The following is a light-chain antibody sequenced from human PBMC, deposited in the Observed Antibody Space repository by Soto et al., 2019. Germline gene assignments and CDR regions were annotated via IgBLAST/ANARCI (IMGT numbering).Light chain of an antibody. CDR1: SGHSTYI. CDR2: LEGSGSY. CDR3: ETGDSNTR. V-gene: IGLV4-60*02. Sequence: QPVLTQSSSASASLGSSVKLTCTLSSGHSTYIIAWHQQQPGKAPRYLMKLEGSGSYNKGSGVPDRFSGSSSGADRYLTISHLQFEDEADYSCETGDSNTRFGGGTKLTVL. J-gene: IGLJ3*02.